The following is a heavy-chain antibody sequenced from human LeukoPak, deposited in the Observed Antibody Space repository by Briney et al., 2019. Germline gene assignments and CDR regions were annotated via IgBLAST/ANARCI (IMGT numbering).Heavy chain of an antibody. CDR2: ISSNSGNL. Sequence: GRSLRLSCAASGFTFDDYVVHWVRQAPGKGVEWVASISSNSGNLGYADSVKGRFTISRDNAKNSLYLQMNSLRAEDTALYYCAMGRSRGAFDIWGQGTMVTVSS. V-gene: IGHV3-9*01. CDR1: GFTFDDYV. CDR3: AMGRSRGAFDI. D-gene: IGHD5-24*01. J-gene: IGHJ3*02.